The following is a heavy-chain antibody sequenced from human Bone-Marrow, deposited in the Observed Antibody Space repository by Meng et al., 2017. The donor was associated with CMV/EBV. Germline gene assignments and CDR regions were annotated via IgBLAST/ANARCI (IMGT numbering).Heavy chain of an antibody. CDR2: ISYDGSNK. J-gene: IGHJ4*02. CDR3: ARGPLDIVVVPAAIGY. D-gene: IGHD2-2*01. Sequence: GSLRLSCAASGFTFSSYAMHWVRQAPGKGLEWVAVISYDGSNKYYADSVKGRFTISRDNSKNTLYLQMNSLRAEDTAVYYCARGPLDIVVVPAAIGYWGQGTLVTFSS. V-gene: IGHV3-30*04. CDR1: GFTFSSYA.